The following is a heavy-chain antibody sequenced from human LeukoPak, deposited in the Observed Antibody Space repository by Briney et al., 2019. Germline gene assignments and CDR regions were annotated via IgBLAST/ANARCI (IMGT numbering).Heavy chain of an antibody. D-gene: IGHD2-21*02. J-gene: IGHJ4*02. CDR2: INPSGGST. CDR3: AVPPIAYCGGDCYGLEY. CDR1: GYTFTCYY. Sequence: ASVKVSCKASGYTFTCYYMHWVRQAPGQGLEWMGIINPSGGSTSYAQKFQGRVTMTRDTSTSTVYMELSSLRSEDTAVYYCAVPPIAYCGGDCYGLEYWGQGTLVTVSS. V-gene: IGHV1-46*01.